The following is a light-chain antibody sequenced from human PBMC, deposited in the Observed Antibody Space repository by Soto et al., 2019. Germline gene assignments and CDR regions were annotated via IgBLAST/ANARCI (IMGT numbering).Light chain of an antibody. J-gene: IGKJ5*01. Sequence: DIQMTQSPSALSASIGDRITITCRASQSINTWLAWYQQKPGKAPKLLIYAASTLESGVPSRFSGSGSGTEFTLTISSLQPEDSATYYCQQYNSPITFGQGTRLEIK. V-gene: IGKV1-5*03. CDR3: QQYNSPIT. CDR1: QSINTW. CDR2: AAS.